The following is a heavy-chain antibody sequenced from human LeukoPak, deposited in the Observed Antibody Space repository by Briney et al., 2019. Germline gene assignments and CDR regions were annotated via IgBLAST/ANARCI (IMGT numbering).Heavy chain of an antibody. V-gene: IGHV1-18*01. J-gene: IGHJ4*02. CDR2: ISAYNGNT. CDR3: ARDLSRAVAGSVDY. D-gene: IGHD6-19*01. CDR1: GYTFTSYG. Sequence: ASVKVSCKASGYTFTSYGTSWVRQAPGQGLEWMGWISAYNGNTNYAQKLQGRVTMTTDTSTSTAYMELRSLRSDDTAVYYCARDLSRAVAGSVDYWGQGTLVTVSS.